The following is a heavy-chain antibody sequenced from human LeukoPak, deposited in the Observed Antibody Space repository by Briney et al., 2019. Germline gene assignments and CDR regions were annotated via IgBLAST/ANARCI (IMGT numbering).Heavy chain of an antibody. V-gene: IGHV4-34*01. J-gene: IGHJ5*02. D-gene: IGHD6-13*01. CDR1: GGSFSGYY. CDR2: INHSGST. Sequence: SETLSLTCAAYGGSFSGYYWSWIRQPPGKGLEWIGEINHSGSTNYNPSLKSRVTISVDTSKNQFSLKLSSVTAADTAVYYCASFSSSRADYNWFDPWGQGTLVTVSS. CDR3: ASFSSSRADYNWFDP.